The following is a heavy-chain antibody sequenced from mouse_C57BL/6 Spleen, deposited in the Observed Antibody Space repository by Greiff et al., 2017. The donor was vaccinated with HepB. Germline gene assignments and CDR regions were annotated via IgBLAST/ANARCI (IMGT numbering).Heavy chain of an antibody. D-gene: IGHD1-1*01. J-gene: IGHJ1*03. Sequence: EVKLVESGPGMVKPSQSLSLTCTVTGYSITSGYDWHWIRHFPGNKLEWMGYISYSGSTNYNPSLKSRISITHDTSKNHFFLKLNSVTTEDTATYYCARDGDYYGSSYWYFDVWGTGTTVTVSS. V-gene: IGHV3-1*01. CDR3: ARDGDYYGSSYWYFDV. CDR2: ISYSGST. CDR1: GYSITSGYD.